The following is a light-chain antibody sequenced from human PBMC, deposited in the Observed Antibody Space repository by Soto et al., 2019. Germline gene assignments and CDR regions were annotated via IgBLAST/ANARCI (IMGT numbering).Light chain of an antibody. V-gene: IGKV3-15*01. CDR3: QQYNNWRGT. CDR2: GAS. CDR1: QSVSSN. J-gene: IGKJ1*01. Sequence: VMTQFPATLSVSPGERATLSCMASQSVSSNLAWYQQKPGQAPRLLIYGASTRATGIPARFSGSGSGTEFTLTISSLQSEDFAVYYCQQYNNWRGTFGQGTKVDIK.